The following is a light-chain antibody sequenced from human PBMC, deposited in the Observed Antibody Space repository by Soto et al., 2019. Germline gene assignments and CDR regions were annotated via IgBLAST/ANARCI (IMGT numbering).Light chain of an antibody. Sequence: DIQMTQSPSSLSASVGDRVTITCPASQSISSHLNWYQQKPGKAPKLLICAASTLLSGVPSRFSGSGSATAFTLTISSLQPEDFATYACQQSHSAPLTCGGGTKVEIK. CDR3: QQSHSAPLT. V-gene: IGKV1-39*01. CDR1: QSISSH. J-gene: IGKJ4*01. CDR2: AAS.